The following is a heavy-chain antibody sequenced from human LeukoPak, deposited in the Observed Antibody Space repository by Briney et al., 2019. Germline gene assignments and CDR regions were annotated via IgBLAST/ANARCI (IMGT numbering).Heavy chain of an antibody. CDR3: ARYLGSSGWFLDY. D-gene: IGHD6-19*01. Sequence: SDKLFLTGTGTHLSISSYYWSSIRQPPGKGLEWIGYVYYNGNTNSSPSLKSRVTISVDTSKNQFSLKLSSVTAADTAVYYCARYLGSSGWFLDYWGQGTLVTVSS. V-gene: IGHV4-59*08. CDR1: HLSISSYY. J-gene: IGHJ4*02. CDR2: VYYNGNT.